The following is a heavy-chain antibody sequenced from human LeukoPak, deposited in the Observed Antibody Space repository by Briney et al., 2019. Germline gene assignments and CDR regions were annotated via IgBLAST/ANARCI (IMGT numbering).Heavy chain of an antibody. CDR1: GHTFTSYY. Sequence: ASVKVSCKVSGHTFTSYYLHWVRQAPGQGPEWVGIINPSGGSTSNAQKFQGRVTMTRDTSTTTVYMELSSLRSEDTAVYYCARGGCTSTSCYPDLFSWGQGTLVTVSS. CDR3: ARGGCTSTSCYPDLFS. D-gene: IGHD2-2*01. V-gene: IGHV1-46*01. CDR2: INPSGGST. J-gene: IGHJ4*02.